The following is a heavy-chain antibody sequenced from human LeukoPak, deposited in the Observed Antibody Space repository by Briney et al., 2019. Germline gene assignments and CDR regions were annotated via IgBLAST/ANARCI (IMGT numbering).Heavy chain of an antibody. CDR1: GGSFSSGDYS. D-gene: IGHD6-19*01. CDR3: AGDVLIAVAAMDY. Sequence: PSETLSLTCTVSGGSFSSGDYSWNWIRQPAGQGLEWIGRLFSSGTTNYNPSLKSRVTISVDTSKNQFSLKLSSVTAADTAVYYCAGDVLIAVAAMDYWGQGTLVTASS. V-gene: IGHV4-61*02. J-gene: IGHJ4*02. CDR2: LFSSGTT.